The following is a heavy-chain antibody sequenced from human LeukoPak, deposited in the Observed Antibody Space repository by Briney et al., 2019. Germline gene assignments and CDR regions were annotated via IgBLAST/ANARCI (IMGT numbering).Heavy chain of an antibody. Sequence: PGGSLRLSCAASGFTFSSYGMNWVRQAPGKGLEWVSYIRSSGSTIYYADSVKGRFTISRDNAKNSLYLQMNSLRAEDTAVYYCAREGSFYAPWDYWGQGTLVTVSS. CDR3: AREGSFYAPWDY. CDR2: IRSSGSTI. V-gene: IGHV3-48*03. J-gene: IGHJ4*02. CDR1: GFTFSSYG. D-gene: IGHD5/OR15-5a*01.